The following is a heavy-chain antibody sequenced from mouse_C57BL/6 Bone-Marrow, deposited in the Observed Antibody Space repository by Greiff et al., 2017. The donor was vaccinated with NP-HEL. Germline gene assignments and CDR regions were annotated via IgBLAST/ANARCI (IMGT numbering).Heavy chain of an antibody. Sequence: QVQLQQPGAELVKPGASVKLSCKASGYTFTSYWMQWVKQRLGQGLEWIGEIDPSDSYTNYNQKFKGKATLTVDTSSSTAYMQLSSLTSEDSAVYYCAREGWLLLAWFAYWGQGTLVTVSA. CDR2: IDPSDSYT. CDR1: GYTFTSYW. J-gene: IGHJ3*01. CDR3: AREGWLLLAWFAY. V-gene: IGHV1-50*01. D-gene: IGHD2-3*01.